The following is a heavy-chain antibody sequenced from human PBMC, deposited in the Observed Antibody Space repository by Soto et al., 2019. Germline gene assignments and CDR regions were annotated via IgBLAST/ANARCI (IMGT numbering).Heavy chain of an antibody. D-gene: IGHD2-21*02. Sequence: QVQLQESGPGLVKPSQTLFLTCTVSGGSISSGGYYWTWIRQHPGKGLEWIGYIYYSGSTYYNPYIKSRVSLSVDTSKNQSALKLSCVDAADTAVYYCARVCGGDCHYGMDVWGQGTTVTVSS. J-gene: IGHJ6*02. CDR1: GGSISSGGYY. CDR2: IYYSGST. CDR3: ARVCGGDCHYGMDV. V-gene: IGHV4-31*03.